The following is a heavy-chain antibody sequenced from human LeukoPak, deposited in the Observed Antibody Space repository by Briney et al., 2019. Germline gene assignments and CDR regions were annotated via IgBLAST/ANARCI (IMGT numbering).Heavy chain of an antibody. J-gene: IGHJ6*02. CDR3: ARVRGSGYYSTPYYYYGMDV. V-gene: IGHV4-34*01. CDR2: INHSGST. CDR1: GGSFSGYY. Sequence: NPSETLSLTCAVYGGSFSGYYWSWIRQPPGKGLEWIGEINHSGSTNYNPSLKSRVTISVDTSKNQFSLKLSSVTAADTAVYYCARVRGSGYYSTPYYYYGMDVWGQGTTVTVSS. D-gene: IGHD3-22*01.